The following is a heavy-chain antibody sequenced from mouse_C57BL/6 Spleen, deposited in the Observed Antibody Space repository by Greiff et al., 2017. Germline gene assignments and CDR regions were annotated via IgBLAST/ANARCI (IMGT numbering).Heavy chain of an antibody. CDR3: AREATIVGAMDY. J-gene: IGHJ4*01. CDR1: GISITTGNYR. CDR2: IYYSGTI. Sequence: EVKLVESGPGLVKPSQTVFLTCTVTGISITTGNYRWSWLRQFPGNKLEWIGYIYYSGTITYNPSPTSRTTITRNTPKNQFFLEMNSLTAEDTATYYCAREATIVGAMDYWGQGTSVTVSS. V-gene: IGHV3-5*01. D-gene: IGHD2-5*01.